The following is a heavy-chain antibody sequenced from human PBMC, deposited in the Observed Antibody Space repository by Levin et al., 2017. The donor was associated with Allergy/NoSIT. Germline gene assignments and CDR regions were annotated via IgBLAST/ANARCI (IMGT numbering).Heavy chain of an antibody. CDR1: GGTFSSYP. J-gene: IGHJ4*02. CDR2: IIPILGIA. CDR3: AREDEGGVFGYSYGLDY. Sequence: SVKVSCKASGGTFSSYPISWVRQAPGQGLEWMGRIIPILGIANYAQKLQGRVTITADKSTGTAYMELSRLRSEDTAVYYCAREDEGGVFGYSYGLDYWGQGTLVTVSS. D-gene: IGHD5-18*01. V-gene: IGHV1-69*04.